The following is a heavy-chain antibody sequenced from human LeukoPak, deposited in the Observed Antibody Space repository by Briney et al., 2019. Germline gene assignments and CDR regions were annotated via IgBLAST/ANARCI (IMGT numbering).Heavy chain of an antibody. CDR1: GFTFSSYS. V-gene: IGHV3-21*01. J-gene: IGHJ4*02. D-gene: IGHD3-9*01. CDR2: ISSSSSYI. Sequence: GGSLRLSCAASGFTFSSYSMNWVRQAPGKAPEWVSSISSSSSYIYYADSVKGRFTISRDNAKNSLYLQMNSLRAEDTAVYYCARAYDILTGYCGDFDYWGQGTLVTVSS. CDR3: ARAYDILTGYCGDFDY.